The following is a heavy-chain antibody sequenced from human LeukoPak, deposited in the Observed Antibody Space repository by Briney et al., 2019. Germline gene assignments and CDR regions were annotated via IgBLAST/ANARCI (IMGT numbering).Heavy chain of an antibody. D-gene: IGHD5-18*01. CDR1: GFTFNNYA. CDR2: ISGGGETT. Sequence: GGSLRLSCAASGFTFNNYAMNWVRQAPGKGLEWVSSISGGGETTYYADSTKGRFTISRDNSKNTLYLQMNSLRAEDTAVYYCAKGGYSYGLDFDYWGQGTLVTVSS. V-gene: IGHV3-23*01. CDR3: AKGGYSYGLDFDY. J-gene: IGHJ4*02.